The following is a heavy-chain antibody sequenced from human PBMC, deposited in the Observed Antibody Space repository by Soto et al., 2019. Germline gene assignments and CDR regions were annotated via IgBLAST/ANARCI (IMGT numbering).Heavy chain of an antibody. V-gene: IGHV1-8*01. J-gene: IGHJ3*02. Sequence: ASVKVSCKASGYSFTNYDVNWVRQATGQGLEWMGWMNPNSGNTAFAQRFQGRVTMTRDTPISTAYMELSGLRSEDTAVYYCARYPYTSYCSDGSCSYDAFDIWGQGTVVTVSS. D-gene: IGHD2-15*01. CDR3: ARYPYTSYCSDGSCSYDAFDI. CDR2: MNPNSGNT. CDR1: GYSFTNYD.